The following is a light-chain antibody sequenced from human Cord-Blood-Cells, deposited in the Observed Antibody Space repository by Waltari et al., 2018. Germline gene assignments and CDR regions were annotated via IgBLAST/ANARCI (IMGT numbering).Light chain of an antibody. V-gene: IGKV3-15*01. CDR1: QSVSSN. Sequence: EIVMTQSPATLSVSPGERAPLACRASQSVSSNLAWYQQKPVQAPRLLIYGASTRATGIPARFSGSGSGTEVTLTISSLQSEDFAVYYCQQYNNWLTFGQGTKLEIK. CDR3: QQYNNWLT. CDR2: GAS. J-gene: IGKJ2*01.